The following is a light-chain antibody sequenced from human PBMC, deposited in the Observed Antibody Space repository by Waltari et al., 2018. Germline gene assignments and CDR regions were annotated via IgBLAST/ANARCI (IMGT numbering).Light chain of an antibody. CDR3: SSYTTSRTWV. Sequence: QTALTQPASASGSPAQSLTISCLGSSSDVGAYKYASWFQQHPGQAPKLIIYDASTRPSGTSDRFSRSKSGNTSSLTISVLQAEDEADYYCSSYTTSRTWVFGGGTKLTVL. CDR1: SSDVGAYKY. J-gene: IGLJ3*02. V-gene: IGLV2-14*03. CDR2: DAS.